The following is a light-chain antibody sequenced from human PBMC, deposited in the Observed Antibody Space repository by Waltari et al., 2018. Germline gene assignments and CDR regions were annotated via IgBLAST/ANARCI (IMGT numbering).Light chain of an antibody. CDR1: RSNIGNNY. V-gene: IGLV1-47*01. J-gene: IGLJ3*02. Sequence: QSVLTQPPSASGTPGQRVTISCSGSRSNIGNNYVYWYQQPPGTAPKLLIYRNNQRPSGFPDRFSGSKSGTSASLAISGLRSEDEADYYCAVWDDSLSGRVFGGGTKVTVL. CDR3: AVWDDSLSGRV. CDR2: RNN.